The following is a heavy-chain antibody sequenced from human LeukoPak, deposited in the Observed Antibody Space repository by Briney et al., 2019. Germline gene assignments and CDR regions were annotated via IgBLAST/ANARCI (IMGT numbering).Heavy chain of an antibody. Sequence: GGSLRLSCVASGFTFSSYGMHWVRQAPGKGLVWASHINSDGSTTNYADSVRGRFTIPRDNAKNTVHLQMISLRAEDTAVYYCARDYNYAIDYWGQGTLVTVSS. D-gene: IGHD5-18*01. CDR3: ARDYNYAIDY. CDR2: INSDGSTT. J-gene: IGHJ4*02. CDR1: GFTFSSYG. V-gene: IGHV3-74*01.